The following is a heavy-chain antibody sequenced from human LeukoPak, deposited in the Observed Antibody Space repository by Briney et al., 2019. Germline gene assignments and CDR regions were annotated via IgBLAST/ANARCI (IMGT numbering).Heavy chain of an antibody. CDR1: GYTFTSYG. D-gene: IGHD2-15*01. J-gene: IGHJ5*02. Sequence: AASVKASCKASGYTFTSYGISWVRQAPGQGLEWMGWTSAYNGNTNYAQKLQGRVTMTTDTSTSTAYMELRSLRSDDTAVYYCARSHGGYRSGGSCYYWFDPWGQGTLVTVSS. CDR3: ARSHGGYRSGGSCYYWFDP. V-gene: IGHV1-18*01. CDR2: TSAYNGNT.